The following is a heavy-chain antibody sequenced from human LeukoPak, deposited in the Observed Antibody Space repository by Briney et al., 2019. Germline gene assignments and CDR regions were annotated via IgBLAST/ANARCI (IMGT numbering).Heavy chain of an antibody. CDR2: INQDGSEK. CDR1: GFTFSASW. V-gene: IGHV3-7*01. CDR3: ARGDRGCDY. J-gene: IGHJ4*02. Sequence: GGSLRLSCAASGFTFSASWMTWVRQAPGKGLEWVTNINQDGSEKYYVDSVKGRFTISRDNARNALYLQMNSLRTEDTAVYYCARGDRGCDYWGQGTLVTVSS.